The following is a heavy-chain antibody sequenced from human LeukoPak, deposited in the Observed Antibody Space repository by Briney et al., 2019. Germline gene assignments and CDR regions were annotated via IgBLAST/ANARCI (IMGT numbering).Heavy chain of an antibody. J-gene: IGHJ4*02. CDR1: GFTFSNYG. CDR2: ISYDGSNK. CDR3: AKDAMGPEDYYDSSGYGQ. Sequence: PGGSLRLSCAASGFTFSNYGMHWVRQAPGKGLEWVAVISYDGSNKYYADSVKGRFTISRDNSKNTLYLQMNSLRAEDTAVYYCAKDAMGPEDYYDSSGYGQWGQGTLVTVSS. V-gene: IGHV3-30*18. D-gene: IGHD3-22*01.